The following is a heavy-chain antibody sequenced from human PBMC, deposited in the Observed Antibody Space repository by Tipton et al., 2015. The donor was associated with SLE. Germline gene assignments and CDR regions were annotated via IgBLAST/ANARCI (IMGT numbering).Heavy chain of an antibody. CDR2: ISSAGNAI. D-gene: IGHD1-1*01. J-gene: IGHJ3*02. V-gene: IGHV3-48*03. CDR1: GFTFSNYE. Sequence: GSLRLSCATSGFTFSNYEMNWVRQAPGKGLEWVSYISSAGNAIYYADSVRGRFTISRDNARNSVFLQMSSLRGEDTALYYCARVPHWANDGFDIWGQGTMVSVS. CDR3: ARVPHWANDGFDI.